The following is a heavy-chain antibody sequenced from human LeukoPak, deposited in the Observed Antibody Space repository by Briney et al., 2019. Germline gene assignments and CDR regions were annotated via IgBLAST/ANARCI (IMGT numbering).Heavy chain of an antibody. J-gene: IGHJ4*02. CDR3: TRGLRYFDWLGDY. CDR1: GFTFADYA. CDR2: IRSKAYGGTT. D-gene: IGHD3-9*01. V-gene: IGHV3-49*03. Sequence: GGSLRLSCTTSGFTFADYAMSWFRQAPGKGLEWVGFIRSKAYGGTTESAASVKGRFTISRDDSKSIAYLQMNSLKTEDTAVYYCTRGLRYFDWLGDYWGRGTLVTVSS.